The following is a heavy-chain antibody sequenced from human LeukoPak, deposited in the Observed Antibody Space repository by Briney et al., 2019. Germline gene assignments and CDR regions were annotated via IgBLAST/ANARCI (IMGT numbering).Heavy chain of an antibody. CDR3: ASDSVPFSAMPSGY. D-gene: IGHD2-2*01. V-gene: IGHV3-74*01. CDR1: GFTFSSYW. J-gene: IGHJ4*02. Sequence: GGSLRLSCAASGFTFSSYWMHWVRQAPGKGLVWVSRINSDGSTTNYADSVKGRFTISRDNAKNTLYLQMNSLRAEDTAVYYCASDSVPFSAMPSGYWGQGTLVTVSS. CDR2: INSDGSTT.